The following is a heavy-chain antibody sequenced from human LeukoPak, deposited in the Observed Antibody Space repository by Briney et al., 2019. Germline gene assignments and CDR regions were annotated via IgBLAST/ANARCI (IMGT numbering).Heavy chain of an antibody. D-gene: IGHD6-6*01. CDR1: GGTFSSYA. Sequence: GSSVKVSCKASGGTFSSYAIGWVRQAPGQGLEWMGGIIPIFGTANYAQKFQGRVTITADESTSTAYMELSSLRSEDTAVYYCATGGDEYSSSSEYFQHWGQGTLVTVSS. CDR3: ATGGDEYSSSSEYFQH. V-gene: IGHV1-69*01. CDR2: IIPIFGTA. J-gene: IGHJ1*01.